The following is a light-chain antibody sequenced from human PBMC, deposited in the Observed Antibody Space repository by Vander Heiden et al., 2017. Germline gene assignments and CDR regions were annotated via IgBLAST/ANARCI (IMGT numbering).Light chain of an antibody. J-gene: IGLJ1*01. CDR1: SSNIGNNY. CDR3: ATWDSSLSVGV. Sequence: QSVLAQPPSVSAAPGQKVTIPCSGSSSNIGNNYVSWYQQLPGAAPKLLIYDNNERRSGIPDRFSGSKSGTSATLAITGLQTGDEADYHCATWDSSLSVGVFGTGTRVTVL. V-gene: IGLV1-51*01. CDR2: DNN.